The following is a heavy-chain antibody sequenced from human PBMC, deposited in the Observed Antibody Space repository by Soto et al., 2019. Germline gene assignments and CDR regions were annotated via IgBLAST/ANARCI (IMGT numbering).Heavy chain of an antibody. J-gene: IGHJ4*02. CDR2: ITDTGGDT. V-gene: IGHV3-23*01. Sequence: GGSLRLSCVASGFTFGSRAMSWVRQAPGEGLEWVSTITDTGGDTKCADSVRGRFTISRDNSKNTLYLQMISLRAEDSSVYSCARGSKDSYPESRIFDFWGRGTLVTVSS. CDR3: ARGSKDSYPESRIFDF. CDR1: GFTFGSRA. D-gene: IGHD2-15*01.